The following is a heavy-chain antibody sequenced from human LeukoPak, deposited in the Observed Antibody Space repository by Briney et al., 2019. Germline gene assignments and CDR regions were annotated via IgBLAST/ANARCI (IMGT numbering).Heavy chain of an antibody. D-gene: IGHD2-15*01. J-gene: IGHJ4*02. CDR3: ARDRGYCSGGSCLKFDY. CDR2: ISSSSSTI. CDR1: GFTFSSYS. Sequence: AGGSLRLSCAASGFTFSSYSMNWVRQAPGKGLEWVSYISSSSSTIYYADSVKGRFTISRDNAKNSLYLQMNSLRAEDTAVYYCARDRGYCSGGSCLKFDYWGQGTLVTVSS. V-gene: IGHV3-48*04.